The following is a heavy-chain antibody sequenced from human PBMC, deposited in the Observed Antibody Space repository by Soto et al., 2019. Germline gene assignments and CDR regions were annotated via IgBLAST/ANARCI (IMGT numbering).Heavy chain of an antibody. CDR2: ISGSGGST. V-gene: IGHV3-23*01. J-gene: IGHJ4*02. Sequence: EVQLLESGGGLVQPGGSLRLSCAASGFTFSSYAMSWVRQAPGKGLEWVSAISGSGGSTYYADSVKGRFTISRDNSKNPLDLQMNSLRAEDTAVYYCAKVRPPYCSGGSCGNFDYWGQGTLVTVSS. CDR1: GFTFSSYA. D-gene: IGHD2-15*01. CDR3: AKVRPPYCSGGSCGNFDY.